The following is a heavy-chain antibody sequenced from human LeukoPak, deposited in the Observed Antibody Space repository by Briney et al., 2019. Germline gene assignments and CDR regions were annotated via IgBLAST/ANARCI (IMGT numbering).Heavy chain of an antibody. J-gene: IGHJ6*02. D-gene: IGHD6-6*01. CDR2: IYYSGST. CDR1: GGSISSRSYY. Sequence: SETLSLTCSVSGGSISSRSYYWGWIRQPPGKGLEWIGRIYYSGSTYYNPSLKSRVTISVDTSKNQFSLRLRSVTAADTAVYYCARQGGGSSSSDYYYGMDVWGQGTTVTVSS. V-gene: IGHV4-39*01. CDR3: ARQGGGSSSSDYYYGMDV.